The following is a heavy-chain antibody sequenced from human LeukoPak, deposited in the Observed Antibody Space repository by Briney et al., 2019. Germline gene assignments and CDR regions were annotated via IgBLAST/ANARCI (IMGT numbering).Heavy chain of an antibody. CDR1: GFIVSSNY. Sequence: GGSLRLSCAASGFIVSSNYMNWVRQAPGKGLEWVSIIYSNGSTFYADSVKGRFTVSRDTFKNVLSLQMNSLRAEDTAKYYCARDFCSSDACPFRDDAFDLWGQGTMVTVSS. V-gene: IGHV3-53*01. CDR3: ARDFCSSDACPFRDDAFDL. J-gene: IGHJ3*01. D-gene: IGHD2-2*01. CDR2: IYSNGST.